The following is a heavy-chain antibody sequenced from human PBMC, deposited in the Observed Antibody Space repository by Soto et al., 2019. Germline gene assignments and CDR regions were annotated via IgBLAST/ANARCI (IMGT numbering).Heavy chain of an antibody. CDR1: GGSISSSSYY. D-gene: IGHD6-6*01. Sequence: QLQLQESGPGLVKPSETLSLTCTVSGGSISSSSYYWGWIRQPPGKGLEWIGTIYYSVSTYYNPSLQSRVTISVDTSKNQFSQKLSSVTAADTAVYYRARLYGSSLFDYWGQGTLVTVSS. V-gene: IGHV4-39*01. CDR2: IYYSVST. J-gene: IGHJ4*02. CDR3: ARLYGSSLFDY.